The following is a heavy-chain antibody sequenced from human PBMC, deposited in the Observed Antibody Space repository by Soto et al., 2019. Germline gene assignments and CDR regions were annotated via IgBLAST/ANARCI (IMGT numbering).Heavy chain of an antibody. D-gene: IGHD3-9*01. Sequence: PGGSLRLSGAASGFAVSNYALNWVRHAPGKGLEWVSGISGGGGGTHYTDHVKGRFTISRDNSKNTVFLQMNSLRAEDTAVYFCTKGSHYDILTAYHAFDFWGPGTLVTVSS. CDR3: TKGSHYDILTAYHAFDF. CDR1: GFAVSNYA. J-gene: IGHJ4*02. V-gene: IGHV3-23*01. CDR2: ISGGGGGT.